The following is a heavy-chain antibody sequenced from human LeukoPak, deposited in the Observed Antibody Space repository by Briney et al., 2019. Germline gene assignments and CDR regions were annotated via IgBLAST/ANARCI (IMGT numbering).Heavy chain of an antibody. CDR1: GFTFSSYW. CDR3: AKDLWGYCSSTSCYGYNWFDP. V-gene: IGHV3-74*01. CDR2: IKSDGSSA. D-gene: IGHD2-2*01. Sequence: GGSLRLSCAASGFTFSSYWMHWVRQAPGKGLVWVSRIKSDGSSASYADSVKGRFTISRDNSKNTLYLQMNSLRAEDTAVYYCAKDLWGYCSSTSCYGYNWFDPWGQGTLVTVSS. J-gene: IGHJ5*02.